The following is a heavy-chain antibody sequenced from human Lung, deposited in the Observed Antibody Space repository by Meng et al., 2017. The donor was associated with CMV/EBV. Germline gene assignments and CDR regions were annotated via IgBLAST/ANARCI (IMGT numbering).Heavy chain of an antibody. CDR1: GYTFTDYY. CDR3: AREQNYGDFYYYYYGLDV. J-gene: IGHJ6*02. CDR2: INPISGDT. V-gene: IGHV1-2*02. D-gene: IGHD4-17*01. Sequence: ASVXVSXXASGYTFTDYYIHRVRQAPGQGLEWMGWINPISGDTNFAQKFPCRVTLTRDTSINTAYMELSGLKSDDTAVYYCAREQNYGDFYYYYYGLDVWGQGXTVTVSS.